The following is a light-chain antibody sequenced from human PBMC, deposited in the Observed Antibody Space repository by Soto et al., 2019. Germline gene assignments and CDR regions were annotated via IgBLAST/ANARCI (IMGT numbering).Light chain of an antibody. J-gene: IGLJ1*01. CDR2: DVA. Sequence: QSALTQPASVSASPGQSITISCTGTSSDVGGSNFVSWYQQHPGKPPKLIIYDVATRPSGVSNRFSGSKSGNTASLTISGLQAEDEADYYCSSFTSTSTYVFGTGTKLTVL. CDR3: SSFTSTSTYV. CDR1: SSDVGGSNF. V-gene: IGLV2-14*03.